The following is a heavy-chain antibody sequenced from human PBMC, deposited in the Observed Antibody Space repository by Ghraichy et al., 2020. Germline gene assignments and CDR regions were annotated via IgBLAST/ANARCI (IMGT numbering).Heavy chain of an antibody. D-gene: IGHD3-22*01. Sequence: ASVKVSCKASGYTFTGYYMHWVRQAPGQGLEWMGWINPNSGGTNYAQKFQGWVTMTRDTSISTAYMELSRLRSDDTAVYYCAREGSDYYDSSGYYYRYFDLWGRGTLVTVSS. CDR1: GYTFTGYY. CDR3: AREGSDYYDSSGYYYRYFDL. CDR2: INPNSGGT. J-gene: IGHJ2*01. V-gene: IGHV1-2*04.